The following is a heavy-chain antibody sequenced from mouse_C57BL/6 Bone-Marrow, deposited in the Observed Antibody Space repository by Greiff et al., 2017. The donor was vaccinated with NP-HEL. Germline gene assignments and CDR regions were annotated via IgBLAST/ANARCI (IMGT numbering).Heavy chain of an antibody. D-gene: IGHD1-1*01. J-gene: IGHJ3*01. CDR3: ASLPYYGSKGFAY. CDR1: GYTFTSYW. CDR2: IDPSDSYT. V-gene: IGHV1-69*01. Sequence: QVQLQQPGAELVMPGASVKLSCKASGYTFTSYWLHWVKQRPGQGLEWIGEIDPSDSYTNYNQQFKGKSTLTVDKSSSTAYMQLSSLTSEDSAVYYCASLPYYGSKGFAYWGQGTLVTVSA.